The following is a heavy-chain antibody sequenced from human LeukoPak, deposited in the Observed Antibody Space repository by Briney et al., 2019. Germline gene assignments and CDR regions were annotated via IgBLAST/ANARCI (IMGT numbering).Heavy chain of an antibody. CDR3: AREGISGDYFDY. D-gene: IGHD4-17*01. CDR1: GFTFSSYW. Sequence: GGSLRLSCAASGFTFSSYWMSWVRQAPGKGLEWAANIKQDGSEKYYVDSVKGRFTISGDNAKNSLYLQMNSLRAEDTAVYYCAREGISGDYFDYWGQGTLVTVSS. CDR2: IKQDGSEK. V-gene: IGHV3-7*01. J-gene: IGHJ4*02.